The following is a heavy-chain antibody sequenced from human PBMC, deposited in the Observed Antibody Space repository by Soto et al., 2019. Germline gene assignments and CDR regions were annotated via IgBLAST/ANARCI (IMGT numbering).Heavy chain of an antibody. Sequence: QLQLQESGPGLVKPSETLSLTCTVSGGSISSSSYYWGWIRQPPGKGLEWIGSIYYSGSTYYNPSLKRRVTISVDTSKNQFSLKLSSVTAADTAVYYCASLGGIVVVVAAGSYYFDYWGQGTLVTVSS. V-gene: IGHV4-39*01. CDR2: IYYSGST. J-gene: IGHJ4*02. CDR3: ASLGGIVVVVAAGSYYFDY. CDR1: GGSISSSSYY. D-gene: IGHD2-15*01.